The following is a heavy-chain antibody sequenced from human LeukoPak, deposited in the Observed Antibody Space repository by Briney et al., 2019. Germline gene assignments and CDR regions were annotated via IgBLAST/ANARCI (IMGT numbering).Heavy chain of an antibody. CDR2: ISGSGGST. CDR3: AKVKEYQLLYPLYFDY. Sequence: GGSLRLSCAASGFTFSGYWMSWVRQAPGKGLEWVSAISGSGGSTYYADSVKGRFTISRDNSKNTLYLQMNSLRAEDTAVYYCAKVKEYQLLYPLYFDYWGQGTLVTVSS. V-gene: IGHV3-23*01. CDR1: GFTFSGYW. J-gene: IGHJ4*02. D-gene: IGHD2-2*02.